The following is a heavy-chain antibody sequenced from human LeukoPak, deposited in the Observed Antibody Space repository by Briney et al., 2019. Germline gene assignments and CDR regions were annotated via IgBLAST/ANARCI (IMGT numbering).Heavy chain of an antibody. D-gene: IGHD3-22*01. CDR3: ARTEWRPGNYYDSSGYYAY. J-gene: IGHJ4*02. V-gene: IGHV1-46*01. CDR2: INPSGGST. Sequence: ASVKVSCKASGYTLTDYYMHWVRQAPGQGLEWMGIINPSGGSTSYAQKFQGRVTMTRDMSTSTVYMELSSLRSEDTAVYYCARTEWRPGNYYDSSGYYAYWGQGTLVTVSS. CDR1: GYTLTDYY.